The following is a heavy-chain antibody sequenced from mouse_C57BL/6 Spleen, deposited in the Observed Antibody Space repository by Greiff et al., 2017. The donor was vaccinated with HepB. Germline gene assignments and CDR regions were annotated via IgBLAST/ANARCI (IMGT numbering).Heavy chain of an antibody. Sequence: DVKLVESGPGLVKPSQSLSLTCSVTGYSITSGYYWNWIRQFPGNKLEWMGYISYDGSNNYNPSLKNRISITCDTSKDQFFLKLNSVTTEDTATYYCARVYDYFYAMDYWGQGTSVTVSS. CDR2: ISYDGSN. CDR1: GYSITSGYY. V-gene: IGHV3-6*01. D-gene: IGHD2-4*01. CDR3: ARVYDYFYAMDY. J-gene: IGHJ4*01.